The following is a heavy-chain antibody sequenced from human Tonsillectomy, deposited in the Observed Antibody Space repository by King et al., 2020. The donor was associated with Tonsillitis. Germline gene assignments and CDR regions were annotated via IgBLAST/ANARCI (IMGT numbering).Heavy chain of an antibody. V-gene: IGHV3-33*01. Sequence: VQLVESGGGVVQPGRSLRLSCEASGFIFSDYGMHWVRQAPGKGLEWVAAIWYDGSNENYEDSVKGRFTISRDNSRNTVFLQMNNLRAEDTAVYFCARGWNDVGDWGPGTQVTVTS. CDR2: IWYDGSNE. CDR1: GFIFSDYG. D-gene: IGHD1-1*01. CDR3: ARGWNDVGD. J-gene: IGHJ4*02.